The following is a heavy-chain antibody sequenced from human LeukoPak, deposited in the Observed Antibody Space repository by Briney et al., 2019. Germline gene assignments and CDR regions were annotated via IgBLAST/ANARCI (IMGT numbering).Heavy chain of an antibody. CDR3: ARIGLGELSLYFDY. CDR2: IYYSGST. CDR1: GGSISSYY. J-gene: IGHJ4*02. D-gene: IGHD3-16*02. V-gene: IGHV4-59*01. Sequence: SETLSLTCTVSGGSISSYYWSWIRQPPGKGLEWIGYIYYSGSTNYNPSLKSRVTISVGTSKNQFSLKLSSVTAADTAVYYCARIGLGELSLYFDYWGQGTLVTVSS.